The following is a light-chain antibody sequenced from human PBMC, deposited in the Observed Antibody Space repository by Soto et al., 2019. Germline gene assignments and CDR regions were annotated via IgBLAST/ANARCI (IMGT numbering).Light chain of an antibody. CDR3: QQYMSSVA. V-gene: IGKV3-20*01. CDR1: QSVDTTF. Sequence: EIVLTQSPGSLSLSPGQRATLSCTASQSVDTTFFAWYQKKPGQAPRLLIYGASKRAPGIPDKFSGSGSGTDITLSISSLEPEAFAVYYCQQYMSSVAFGQGTKVEIK. J-gene: IGKJ1*01. CDR2: GAS.